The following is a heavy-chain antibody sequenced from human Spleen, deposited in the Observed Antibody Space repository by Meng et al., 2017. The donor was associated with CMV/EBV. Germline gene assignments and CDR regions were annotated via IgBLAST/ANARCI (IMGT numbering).Heavy chain of an antibody. Sequence: VSGGSISSTNYSWGWIRQPTGKGLEWIGSISYGGGTYYKPSLKSRVTISLDTSRNQFSLKLSSVTAADTAVYYCTREADYQLIYNYWGQGTLVTVSS. CDR3: TREADYQLIYNY. CDR2: ISYGGGT. CDR1: GGSISSTNYS. J-gene: IGHJ4*02. V-gene: IGHV4-39*07. D-gene: IGHD2-2*02.